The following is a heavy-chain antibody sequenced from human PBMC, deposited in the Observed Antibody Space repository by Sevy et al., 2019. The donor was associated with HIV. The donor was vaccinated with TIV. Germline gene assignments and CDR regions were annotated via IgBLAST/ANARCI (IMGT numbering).Heavy chain of an antibody. V-gene: IGHV1-24*01. D-gene: IGHD5-12*01. CDR2: FDPEDGET. CDR3: ATGIARSGRLTESRNLRKAFDI. J-gene: IGHJ3*02. CDR1: GYTLTELS. Sequence: ASVKVSCKVSGYTLTELSMHWVRQAPGKGLEWMGGFDPEDGETIYAQKFQGRVTMTEDTSTDTAYMELSSLRSEDTAVYYWATGIARSGRLTESRNLRKAFDIWGQGTMVTVSS.